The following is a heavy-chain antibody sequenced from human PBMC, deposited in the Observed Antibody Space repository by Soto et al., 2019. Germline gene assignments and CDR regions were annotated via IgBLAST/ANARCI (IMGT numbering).Heavy chain of an antibody. CDR3: ARGVGYVGFYYYYMDV. J-gene: IGHJ6*03. CDR2: IYYSGST. Sequence: SETLSLTCTVSGGSISSSSYYWGWIRQPPGKGLEWIGSIYYSGSTNYNPSLKSRVTISVDTSKNQFSLKLSSVTAADTAVYYCARGVGYVGFYYYYMDVWGKGTTVTVSS. V-gene: IGHV4-39*07. D-gene: IGHD5-12*01. CDR1: GGSISSSSYY.